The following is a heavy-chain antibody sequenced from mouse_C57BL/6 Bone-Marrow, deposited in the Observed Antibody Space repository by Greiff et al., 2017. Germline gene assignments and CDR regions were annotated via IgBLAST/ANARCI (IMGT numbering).Heavy chain of an antibody. V-gene: IGHV1-81*01. D-gene: IGHD1-1*01. Sequence: VQLQQSGAELARPGASVKLSCKASGYTFTSYGISWVKQRTGQGLEWIGEIYPRSGNTYYNEKFKGKATLTADKSSSTAYMELRSLTSEDSAVYFCARGHGSSPPWFAYWGQGTLVTVSA. J-gene: IGHJ3*01. CDR1: GYTFTSYG. CDR3: ARGHGSSPPWFAY. CDR2: IYPRSGNT.